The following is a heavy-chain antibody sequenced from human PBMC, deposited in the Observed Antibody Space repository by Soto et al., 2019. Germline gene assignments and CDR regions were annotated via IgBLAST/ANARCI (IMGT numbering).Heavy chain of an antibody. V-gene: IGHV4-39*01. CDR1: GGSISSSRHY. Sequence: QMQLQESGPGLVKPSETLSLTCTVSGGSISSSRHYWGWIRQPPGRGLEWIGSMLYSGSTFYNPSLTSLATIYVDTSKTQFLLQLHSLPAAEAAVDYCESVALVSYARDVWGQGTTVSFPS. CDR3: ESVALVSYARDV. J-gene: IGHJ6*02. D-gene: IGHD5-12*01. CDR2: MLYSGST.